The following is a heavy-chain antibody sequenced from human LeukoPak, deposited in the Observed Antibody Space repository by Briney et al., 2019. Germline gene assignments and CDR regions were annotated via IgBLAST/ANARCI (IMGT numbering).Heavy chain of an antibody. CDR3: ARLYTVTSLIYFDY. Sequence: GGSLRLSCAASGFTFSDYYMSWIRQAPGKGLEWVSYISSSGSTRYYADSVKGRFTISRDNAKNSLYLQMNSLRAEDTAVYYCARLYTVTSLIYFDYWGQGTLVTVSS. CDR1: GFTFSDYY. D-gene: IGHD4-17*01. J-gene: IGHJ4*02. CDR2: ISSSGSTR. V-gene: IGHV3-11*01.